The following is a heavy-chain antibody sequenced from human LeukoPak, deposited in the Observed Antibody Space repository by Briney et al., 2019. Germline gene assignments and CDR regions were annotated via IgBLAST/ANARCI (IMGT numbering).Heavy chain of an antibody. J-gene: IGHJ4*02. CDR1: GGSISSSS. V-gene: IGHV3-21*01. Sequence: ETLSLTRTVSGGSISSSSYYWGWLRQAPGKGLEWVSSISGSSSYIYYADSVRGRLTISRHNAKISLFLKMKSVRDEDASVYYCERDDGYRIAAAGTDYWGPRTLVTVS. D-gene: IGHD6-13*01. CDR2: ISGSSSYI. CDR3: ERDDGYRIAAAGTDY.